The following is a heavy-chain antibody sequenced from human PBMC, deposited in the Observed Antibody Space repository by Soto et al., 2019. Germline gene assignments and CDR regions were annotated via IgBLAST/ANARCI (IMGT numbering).Heavy chain of an antibody. CDR2: ISAHNGNT. D-gene: IGHD1-1*01. CDR3: ARGRYGDY. J-gene: IGHJ4*02. V-gene: IGHV1-18*01. Sequence: QVHLVQSGAEVKKPGASVKVSCKGYGYDFTTYGITWVRQAPGQGLEWMAWISAHNGNTDYAQKLQGRVTVTRETSTSTAYMELRSLRSDDTAAYYCARGRYGDYWGQGALVTVSS. CDR1: GYDFTTYG.